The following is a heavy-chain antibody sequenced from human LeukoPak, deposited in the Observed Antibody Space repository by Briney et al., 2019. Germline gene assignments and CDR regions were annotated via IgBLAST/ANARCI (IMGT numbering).Heavy chain of an antibody. Sequence: TGGSLRLSCAASGFTFSSYAMSWVRQAPGKGLEWVSAISGSGGSTYYADSVKGRFTISRDNSKNTLYLQMNSLRAEDTAVYYCARGESGSGWSVPFDYWGQGTLVTVSS. CDR1: GFTFSSYA. CDR2: ISGSGGST. J-gene: IGHJ4*02. D-gene: IGHD6-19*01. CDR3: ARGESGSGWSVPFDY. V-gene: IGHV3-23*01.